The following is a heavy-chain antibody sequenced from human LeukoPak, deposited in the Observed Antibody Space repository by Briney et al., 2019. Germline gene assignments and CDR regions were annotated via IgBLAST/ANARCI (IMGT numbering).Heavy chain of an antibody. Sequence: SETLSLTCTVSGGSISSSSYYWGGIRQPPGKGLEWIGSIYYSGSTYYNPSLKSRVTISVDTSKNQFSLKLSSVTAADTAVYYCARHPTYYYDSSGYSQYYFDYWGQGTLVTVSS. V-gene: IGHV4-39*01. CDR3: ARHPTYYYDSSGYSQYYFDY. CDR2: IYYSGST. J-gene: IGHJ4*02. D-gene: IGHD3-22*01. CDR1: GGSISSSSYY.